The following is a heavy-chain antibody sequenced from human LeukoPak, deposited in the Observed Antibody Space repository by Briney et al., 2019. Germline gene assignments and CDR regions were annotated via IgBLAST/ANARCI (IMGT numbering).Heavy chain of an antibody. V-gene: IGHV5-51*01. CDR3: ARRSEGSSSSLGY. D-gene: IGHD6-6*01. J-gene: IGHJ4*02. Sequence: RGESLKISCKGSGSSFTNYWIGWVRQMPGKGLEWMGILYPGDSDTRYSPSFQGQVTISVDKSVSTAYLQWSSLKASDTAMYYCARRSEGSSSSLGYWGQGTLVTVS. CDR2: LYPGDSDT. CDR1: GSSFTNYW.